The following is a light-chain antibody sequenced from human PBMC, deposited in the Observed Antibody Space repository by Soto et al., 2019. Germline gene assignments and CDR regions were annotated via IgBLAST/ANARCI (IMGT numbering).Light chain of an antibody. CDR3: QKYNSASWT. Sequence: DIQMTQSPSSLSASVGDRATITCRASQGISNYLAWYQQKPGKVPKLLIYAASTLQSGVPSRFSGSGSETDFTLTISSLQPEDVATYYCQKYNSASWTFGQGTKVEIK. CDR1: QGISNY. V-gene: IGKV1-27*01. CDR2: AAS. J-gene: IGKJ1*01.